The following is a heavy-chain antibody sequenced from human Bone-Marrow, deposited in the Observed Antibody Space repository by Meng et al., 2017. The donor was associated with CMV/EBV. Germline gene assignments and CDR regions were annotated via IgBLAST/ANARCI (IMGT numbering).Heavy chain of an antibody. CDR1: EFTFRSYV. J-gene: IGHJ6*02. Sequence: GESLKISCAASEFTFRSYVMHWVRQAPGKGLEWVAFISYDGSNKFYADSVKGRFTISRDNSKNTLYLQMNSLRAEDMAVYYCARAQPYSNYDYYGMDVWGHGTKVTVS. D-gene: IGHD4-11*01. V-gene: IGHV3-30-3*01. CDR2: ISYDGSNK. CDR3: ARAQPYSNYDYYGMDV.